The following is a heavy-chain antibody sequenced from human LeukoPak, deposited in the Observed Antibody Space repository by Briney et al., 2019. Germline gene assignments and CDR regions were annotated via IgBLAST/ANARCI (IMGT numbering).Heavy chain of an antibody. Sequence: PGRSLRLSCAASGFTFSSYGMHWVRQAPGKGLEWVAVISYDGSNKYYADSVKGRFTISRDNSKNTLYLQMNSLRAEDTAVYYCAKEDGTTGYYSGMDVWGKGTTVTVSS. CDR1: GFTFSSYG. CDR2: ISYDGSNK. CDR3: AKEDGTTGYYSGMDV. V-gene: IGHV3-30*18. D-gene: IGHD1-1*01. J-gene: IGHJ6*04.